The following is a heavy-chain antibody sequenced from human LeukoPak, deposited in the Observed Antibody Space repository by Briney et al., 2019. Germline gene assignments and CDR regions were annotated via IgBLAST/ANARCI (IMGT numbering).Heavy chain of an antibody. Sequence: SETLSPTCTVSGGSISSSSYYWGWIRQPPGKGLEWIGSIYYSGSTYYNPSLKSRVTISVDTSKNQFSLKLSSVTAADTAVYYCARQPDSSSWYLGWFDPWGQGTLVTVSS. CDR3: ARQPDSSSWYLGWFDP. D-gene: IGHD6-13*01. V-gene: IGHV4-39*01. J-gene: IGHJ5*02. CDR2: IYYSGST. CDR1: GGSISSSSYY.